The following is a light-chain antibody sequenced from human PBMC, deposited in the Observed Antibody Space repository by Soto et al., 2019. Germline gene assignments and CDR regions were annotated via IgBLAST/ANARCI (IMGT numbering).Light chain of an antibody. CDR2: SNN. CDR1: SSNIGSNT. Sequence: QAVLTQPPSASGTPGQRVTISCSGSSSNIGSNTVNWYQQLPGTAPKPLIYSNNHRPSGVPDRFSGSKSGTSASLAISGLQSEDEADYYCAAWDDSLNGGVVFGGGTQLTVL. CDR3: AAWDDSLNGGVV. V-gene: IGLV1-44*01. J-gene: IGLJ2*01.